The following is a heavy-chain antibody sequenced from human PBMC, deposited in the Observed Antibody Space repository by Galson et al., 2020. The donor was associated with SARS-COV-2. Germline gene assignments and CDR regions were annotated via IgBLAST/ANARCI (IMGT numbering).Heavy chain of an antibody. CDR3: ARGSYCGGDCSPAYFQN. D-gene: IGHD2-21*02. Sequence: GGSLRLSCAASGFIFSDYYMSCIRQAPGKGLEWVAYISSRGNTIYYADSMKGRFTISRENAKNSLYLQMNSLRADDTAVYYCARGSYCGGDCSPAYFQNWGQGTLVTVSS. V-gene: IGHV3-11*01. CDR1: GFIFSDYY. J-gene: IGHJ1*01. CDR2: ISSRGNTI.